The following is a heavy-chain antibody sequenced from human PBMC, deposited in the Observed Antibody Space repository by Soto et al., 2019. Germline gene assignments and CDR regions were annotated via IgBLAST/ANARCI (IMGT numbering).Heavy chain of an antibody. CDR1: GGTFSSYA. V-gene: IGHV1-69*13. CDR2: IIPIFGTA. D-gene: IGHD2-2*01. CDR3: AREGGRGGGCSSTSCYHFGYGMDV. J-gene: IGHJ6*02. Sequence: ASVKVSCKASGGTFSSYAISWVRQAPGQGLEWMGGIIPIFGTANYAQKFQGRVTITADESTSTAYMELSSLRSEDTAVYYCAREGGRGGGCSSTSCYHFGYGMDVWGQGTTVTVSS.